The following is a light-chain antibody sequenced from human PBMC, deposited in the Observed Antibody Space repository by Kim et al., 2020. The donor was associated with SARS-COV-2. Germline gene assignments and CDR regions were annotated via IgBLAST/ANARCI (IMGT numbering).Light chain of an antibody. J-gene: IGKJ4*01. CDR3: QQYGRSPLT. V-gene: IGKV3-20*01. CDR1: QGFTNRY. CDR2: GAS. Sequence: LSPGERATLSCRASQGFTNRYLAWDQQKPGQAPRLLIYGASSRATGIPDRFSGSGSGTDFTLTISRLEPEDFAVYYCQQYGRSPLTFGGGTKVEI.